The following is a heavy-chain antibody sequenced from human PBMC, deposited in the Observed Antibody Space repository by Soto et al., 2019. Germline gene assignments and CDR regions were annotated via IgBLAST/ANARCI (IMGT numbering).Heavy chain of an antibody. J-gene: IGHJ4*02. CDR3: AKDSRVVRYCSSTSCYEGGGFDY. CDR1: GFTFSSYA. D-gene: IGHD2-2*01. Sequence: GGSLRLSCAASGFTFSSYAMSWVRQAPGKGLEWVSAISGSGGSTYYADSVKGRFTISRDNSKNTLYLQMNSLRAEDTAVYYCAKDSRVVRYCSSTSCYEGGGFDYWGQGTLVTVSS. CDR2: ISGSGGST. V-gene: IGHV3-23*01.